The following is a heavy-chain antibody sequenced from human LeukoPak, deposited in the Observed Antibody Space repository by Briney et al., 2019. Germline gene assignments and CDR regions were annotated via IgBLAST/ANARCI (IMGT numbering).Heavy chain of an antibody. CDR1: GGSISSGGYY. V-gene: IGHV4-31*03. CDR2: IYYSGST. Sequence: PSETLSLTCTVSGGSISSGGYYWSWIRQHPGKGLEWIGYIYYSGSTYYNPSLKSRVTISVDTSKNQFSLKLSSVTAADTAVYYCARDKVKSSGYYYDLAVWYYYGMDVWGQGTTVTVSS. J-gene: IGHJ6*02. CDR3: ARDKVKSSGYYYDLAVWYYYGMDV. D-gene: IGHD3-22*01.